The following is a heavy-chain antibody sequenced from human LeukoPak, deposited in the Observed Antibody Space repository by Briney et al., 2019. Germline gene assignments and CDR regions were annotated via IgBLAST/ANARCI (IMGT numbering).Heavy chain of an antibody. V-gene: IGHV3-53*01. CDR3: VRADNGFDQ. CDR1: GFTVSRRH. CDR2: IYSDGNI. J-gene: IGHJ4*02. Sequence: HAGGSLRLSCAASGFTVSRRHMRWIRQAPGKGLEWVSLIYSDGNIHYAESVKGRFTISRDISKNTLYLQMNSLRAEDTAVYYCVRADNGFDQWGQGALVTVSS. D-gene: IGHD1-14*01.